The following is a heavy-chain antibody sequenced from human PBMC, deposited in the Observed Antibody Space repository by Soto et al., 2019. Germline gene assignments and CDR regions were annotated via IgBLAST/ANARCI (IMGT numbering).Heavy chain of an antibody. CDR3: AGVYCSSTGCYDWFDP. D-gene: IGHD2-2*01. J-gene: IGHJ5*02. CDR2: ISAYNGNT. CDR1: GYTFTSYG. V-gene: IGHV1-18*04. Sequence: GASVKVSCKASGYTFTSYGISWVRQAPGQGLEWMGWISAYNGNTNYAQKLQGRVTMTTDTSTSTAYMELRSLRSDDTAVYYCAGVYCSSTGCYDWFDPWGQGXLVTVYS.